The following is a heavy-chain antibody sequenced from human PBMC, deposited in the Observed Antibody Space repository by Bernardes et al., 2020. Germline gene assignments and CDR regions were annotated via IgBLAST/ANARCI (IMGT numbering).Heavy chain of an antibody. Sequence: SETLSLTCTVSGTSISSDYCGWIRRPPGKGQEWIGCFFHSGITNYNPSLKSRVTISADTSKNQFSLKLSSVTAADTAVYYCVRGGGNFGSYTFDLWGQGTLVTVSS. J-gene: IGHJ3*01. CDR1: GTSISSDY. V-gene: IGHV4-59*13. CDR3: VRGGGNFGSYTFDL. D-gene: IGHD2-21*02. CDR2: FFHSGIT.